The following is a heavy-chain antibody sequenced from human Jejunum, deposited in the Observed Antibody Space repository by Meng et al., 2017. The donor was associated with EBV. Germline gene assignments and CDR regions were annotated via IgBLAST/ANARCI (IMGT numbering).Heavy chain of an antibody. Sequence: VQLDGSGPVLWKALGTLALPCAVSGGSIRSSNWWSWVRQPPGKGPEWIGEIFHIGTTNYNPTLKSRVTMSVDKSKNHFSLKLTSVTAADTAVYYCARDGGPSGSYAYWFDPWGQGTLVTVSS. CDR3: ARDGGPSGSYAYWFDP. J-gene: IGHJ5*02. CDR2: IFHIGTT. CDR1: GGSIRSSNW. V-gene: IGHV4-4*02. D-gene: IGHD1-26*01.